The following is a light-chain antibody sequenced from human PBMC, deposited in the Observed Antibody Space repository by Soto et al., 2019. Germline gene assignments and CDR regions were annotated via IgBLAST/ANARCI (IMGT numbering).Light chain of an antibody. CDR2: GAS. J-gene: IGKJ1*01. Sequence: ERVMTQSPSTLSVSPGERATVSCRASQNVGNNLVWYQQKPGQAPRLLIYGASTRAAGIPDRFSGSGSGTEFTLTISGLQSDDFAVYYCQQFNNWPPWTFGQGTKVDIK. V-gene: IGKV3-15*01. CDR3: QQFNNWPPWT. CDR1: QNVGNN.